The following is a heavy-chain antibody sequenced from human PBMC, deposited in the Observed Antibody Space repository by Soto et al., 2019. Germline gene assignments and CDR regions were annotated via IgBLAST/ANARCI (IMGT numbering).Heavy chain of an antibody. CDR2: MNPNSGNT. CDR3: AREITGSSGLAFDI. D-gene: IGHD6-19*01. J-gene: IGHJ3*02. V-gene: IGHV1-8*01. Sequence: AASVKVSCKASGYTFTSYDINWVRQATGQGLEWMGWMNPNSGNTGYAQKFQGRVTMTRNTSISTAYMELSSLRSEDTAVYYCAREITGSSGLAFDIWGQGTMVTVSS. CDR1: GYTFTSYD.